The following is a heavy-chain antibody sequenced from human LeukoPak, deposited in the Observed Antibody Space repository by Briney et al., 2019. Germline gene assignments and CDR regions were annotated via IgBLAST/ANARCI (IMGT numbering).Heavy chain of an antibody. V-gene: IGHV3-23*01. CDR2: ISGSGGST. D-gene: IGHD3-10*01. CDR3: AKDFWSGTPTISFDY. Sequence: GGSLRLSCAASGFTFSSYAMSWVRQAPGKGLEWVSAISGSGGSTYYADSVKGRFTISRDNSKNTLYLQMNRLRAEDTAIYYCAKDFWSGTPTISFDYWGQGTLVTVSS. J-gene: IGHJ4*02. CDR1: GFTFSSYA.